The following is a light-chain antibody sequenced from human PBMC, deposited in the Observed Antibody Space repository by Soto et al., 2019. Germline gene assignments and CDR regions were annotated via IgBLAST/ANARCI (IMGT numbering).Light chain of an antibody. CDR2: DAS. J-gene: IGKJ4*01. Sequence: EIVLTQSPATLSLSPGERATLSCRTSQSVGSHLAWYQQKPGQAPRLLIYDASNRATGIPARFSGSGSGTDLTLTIRSLEPEDFAVYYCQQRINWLTFGGGTKVEIK. CDR1: QSVGSH. CDR3: QQRINWLT. V-gene: IGKV3-11*01.